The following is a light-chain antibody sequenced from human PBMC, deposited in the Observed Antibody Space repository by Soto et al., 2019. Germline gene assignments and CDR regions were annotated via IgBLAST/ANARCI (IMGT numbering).Light chain of an antibody. V-gene: IGLV1-51*01. J-gene: IGLJ2*01. CDR2: DNN. CDR1: SSNIGKNY. Sequence: QSVLTQPPSVSAAAGQQVTISCSGSSSNIGKNYVSWYQHFPGTAPKLLIYDNNKRPSGIPDRFSASKSGTSATLDITGLQTGDEADYYCGTWDGSLSAGVFGGGTKVTVL. CDR3: GTWDGSLSAGV.